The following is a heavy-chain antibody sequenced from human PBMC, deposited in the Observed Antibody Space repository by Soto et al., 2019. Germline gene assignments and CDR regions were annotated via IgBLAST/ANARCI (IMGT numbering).Heavy chain of an antibody. D-gene: IGHD2-2*01. CDR2: IIPIFGTA. Sequence: QVQLVQSGAEVKKPGSSVKVSCKASGGTFSSYAISWVRQAPGQGLEWMGGIIPIFGTANYAQKFQGRVTITADESTRTAYMELSSLRSEDTAVDYCARTSSDIVVVPAAKHYNWFDPWGQGTLVTVSS. V-gene: IGHV1-69*01. CDR3: ARTSSDIVVVPAAKHYNWFDP. CDR1: GGTFSSYA. J-gene: IGHJ5*02.